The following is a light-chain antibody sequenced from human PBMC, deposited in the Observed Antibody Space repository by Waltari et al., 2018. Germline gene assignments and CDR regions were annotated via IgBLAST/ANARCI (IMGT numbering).Light chain of an antibody. CDR1: SSDVGGYNY. CDR3: SSYAGSNHLV. Sequence: QSALTQPPSASGSPGQSVTISCTGTSSDVGGYNYVSWYQHHPGKAPKLMVYEVNKRASGVPDRFSCSKAGNTASLTVSGLQAEDESDYYCSSYAGSNHLVFGGGTKLTVL. J-gene: IGLJ3*02. CDR2: EVN. V-gene: IGLV2-8*01.